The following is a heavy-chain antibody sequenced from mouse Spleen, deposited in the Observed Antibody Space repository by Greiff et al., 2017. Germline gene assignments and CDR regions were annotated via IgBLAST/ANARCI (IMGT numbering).Heavy chain of an antibody. D-gene: IGHD2-4*01. J-gene: IGHJ3*01. CDR3: TSRESTMITPFAY. V-gene: IGHV1-15*01. CDR1: GYTFTDYE. Sequence: QVQLQQSGAELVRPGASVTLSCKASGYTFTDYEMHWVKQTPVHGLEWIGAIDPETGGTAYNQKFKGKAILTADKSSSTAYMELRSLTSEDSAVYYCTSRESTMITPFAYWGQGTLVTVSA. CDR2: IDPETGGT.